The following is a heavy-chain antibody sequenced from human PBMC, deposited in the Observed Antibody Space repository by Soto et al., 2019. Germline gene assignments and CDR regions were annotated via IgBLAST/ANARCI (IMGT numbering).Heavy chain of an antibody. CDR2: IYYSGST. CDR3: ARESKYDTGGYPPWFAP. CDR1: VASISSGGYY. J-gene: IGHJ5*02. Sequence: QVQLQESGPGLVKPSQTLSLTCTVSVASISSGGYYWSWIRQHPGEGLEWIGYIYYSGSTSYNPSLKSRVTISVDTSKNQFSLKLSSVTDADTAVYYCARESKYDTGGYPPWFAPWGQGTLVTVSS. V-gene: IGHV4-31*03. D-gene: IGHD3-22*01.